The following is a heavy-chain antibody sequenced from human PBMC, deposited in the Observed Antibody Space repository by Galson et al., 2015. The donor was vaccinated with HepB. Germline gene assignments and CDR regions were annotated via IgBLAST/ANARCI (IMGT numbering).Heavy chain of an antibody. Sequence: TLSLTCSVSGGSITSGGYYWSWIRQHPGKGLEWIGYIYYSGNTYYNPSLKSRVTISVDTSKNQFSLKLSSVTAADTAVYYCARQYYYDSSGYYYPYYFDYWGQGTLVTVSS. J-gene: IGHJ4*02. D-gene: IGHD3-22*01. V-gene: IGHV4-31*03. CDR3: ARQYYYDSSGYYYPYYFDY. CDR2: IYYSGNT. CDR1: GGSITSGGYY.